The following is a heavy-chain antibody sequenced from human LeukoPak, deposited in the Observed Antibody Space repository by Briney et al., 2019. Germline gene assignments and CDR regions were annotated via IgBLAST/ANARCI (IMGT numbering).Heavy chain of an antibody. Sequence: SETLSLTCTVSGGSISSYYWSWIRQPPGKGLEWIGYIYYSGSTGYNPSLKSRVTISLDTSKNQFSLKLSSVTAADTAVYSCATLSPDSSSRFDYWGQGTLVTVSS. CDR2: IYYSGST. V-gene: IGHV4-59*08. CDR1: GGSISSYY. J-gene: IGHJ4*02. D-gene: IGHD6-6*01. CDR3: ATLSPDSSSRFDY.